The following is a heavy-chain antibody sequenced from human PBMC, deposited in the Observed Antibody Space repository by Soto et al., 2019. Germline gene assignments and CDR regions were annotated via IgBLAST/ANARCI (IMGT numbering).Heavy chain of an antibody. V-gene: IGHV1-2*02. J-gene: IGHJ4*02. Sequence: VKVSCKASGYTFTGYYMHWVRQAPGQGLEWMGWINPNSGGTNYAQKFQGRVTMTRDTSISTAYMELSRLRSDDTAVYYCARDRAIAAGFDYWGQGTLVTVSS. CDR2: INPNSGGT. D-gene: IGHD6-13*01. CDR3: ARDRAIAAGFDY. CDR1: GYTFTGYY.